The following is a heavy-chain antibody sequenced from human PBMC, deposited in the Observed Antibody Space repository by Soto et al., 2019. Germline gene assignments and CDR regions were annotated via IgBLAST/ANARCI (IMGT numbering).Heavy chain of an antibody. J-gene: IGHJ4*02. Sequence: QVQLVESGGGVVQPGRSLRLSCAASAFPFRTYGIHWVRQAPGKGLEWVAVISDDGSNQKYADSVKGRFTISRDNSKNILYLQMNSLRPDDTAVYYCARGGEDYLDYWGQGTRVTVSS. CDR3: ARGGEDYLDY. D-gene: IGHD3-16*01. CDR1: AFPFRTYG. V-gene: IGHV3-30-3*01. CDR2: ISDDGSNQ.